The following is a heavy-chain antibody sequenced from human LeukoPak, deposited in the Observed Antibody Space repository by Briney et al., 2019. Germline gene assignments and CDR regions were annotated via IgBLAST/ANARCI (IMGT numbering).Heavy chain of an antibody. CDR2: INPAGGST. D-gene: IGHD4-11*01. CDR1: GYTFTSYY. CDR3: ARDRAVTTDWYFDL. V-gene: IGHV1-46*01. J-gene: IGHJ2*01. Sequence: ASVKVSCTASGYTFTSYYIHWVRQAPGQGLEWMGIINPAGGSTTYAQKFQGSGLTLTRDTSTSTVYMELSSLRSEDTAVYYCARDRAVTTDWYFDLWGRGTLVTVSS.